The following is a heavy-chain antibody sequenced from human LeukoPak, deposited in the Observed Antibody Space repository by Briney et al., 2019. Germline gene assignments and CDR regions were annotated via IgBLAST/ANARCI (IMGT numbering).Heavy chain of an antibody. CDR2: IIPIFGTA. V-gene: IGHV1-69*13. Sequence: SVKVSCKASGYTFTSYGISWVRQAPGQGLEWMGGIIPIFGTANYAQKFQGRVTITADESTSTAYMELSSLRSEDTAVYYCARDPAFGELNGGAFDIWGQGTMVTVSS. J-gene: IGHJ3*02. CDR1: GYTFTSYG. D-gene: IGHD3-10*01. CDR3: ARDPAFGELNGGAFDI.